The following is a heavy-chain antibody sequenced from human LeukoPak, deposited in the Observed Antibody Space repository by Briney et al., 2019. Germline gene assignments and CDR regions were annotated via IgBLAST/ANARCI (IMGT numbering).Heavy chain of an antibody. J-gene: IGHJ4*02. CDR2: IYYSGST. CDR1: GGSISSYY. D-gene: IGHD3-22*01. Sequence: SETLSLTCTVSGGSISSYYWSWIRQPPGKGLEWIGYIYYSGSTNYNPSLKSRVTISVDTSKNQFSLKLSSVTAADTAVYYCARDHPSVRYECTGYYSDYWGQGTLVTVSS. V-gene: IGHV4-59*12. CDR3: ARDHPSVRYECTGYYSDY.